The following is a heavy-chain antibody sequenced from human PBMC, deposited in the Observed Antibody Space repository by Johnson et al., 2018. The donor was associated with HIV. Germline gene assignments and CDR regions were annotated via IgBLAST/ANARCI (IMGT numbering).Heavy chain of an antibody. D-gene: IGHD3-10*02. CDR2: VGHDGGIY. V-gene: IGHV3-30-3*01. CDR3: ARDNMLWELHGFDV. CDR1: GFTFSSYA. J-gene: IGHJ3*01. Sequence: QVQLVESGGGVVQPGRSLRLSCAASGFTFSSYAMHWVRQAPGKGLAWVAHVGHDGGIYPYAESVKGRFTVYRDNSKNTLYLQMNNLGAEDTAVYYCARDNMLWELHGFDVWGQGTMVTVSS.